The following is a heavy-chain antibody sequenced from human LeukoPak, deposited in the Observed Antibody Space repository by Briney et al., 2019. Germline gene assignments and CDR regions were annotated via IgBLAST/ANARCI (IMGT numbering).Heavy chain of an antibody. CDR1: GGSISSGSYY. D-gene: IGHD4-23*01. J-gene: IGHJ4*02. CDR3: ARETLYGGNSPGSRTRLFDY. Sequence: SQNLSLTCTVSGGSISSGSYYWSWIRQPAGKGLEWIGRIYTSGSTNYNPSLKSRVTISVDTSKNQFSLKLSSVTAADTAVYYCARETLYGGNSPGSRTRLFDYWGQGTLVTVSS. V-gene: IGHV4-61*02. CDR2: IYTSGST.